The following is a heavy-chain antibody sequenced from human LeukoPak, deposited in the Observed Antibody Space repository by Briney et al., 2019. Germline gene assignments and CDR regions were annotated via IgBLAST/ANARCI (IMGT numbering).Heavy chain of an antibody. CDR2: ISSSSSYI. D-gene: IGHD7-27*01. Sequence: GGSLRLSCAASGFTFSRYSMIWVRQAPGKGLEWVSSISSSSSYIYYADSVKGRFTISRDNAKNSLYLQMNSLRAEDTAVYYCARTLGILEDAFDIWGQGTVVTVSS. J-gene: IGHJ3*02. V-gene: IGHV3-21*01. CDR3: ARTLGILEDAFDI. CDR1: GFTFSRYS.